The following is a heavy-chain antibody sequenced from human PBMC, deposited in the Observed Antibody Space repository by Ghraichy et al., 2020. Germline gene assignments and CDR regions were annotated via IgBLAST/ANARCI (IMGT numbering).Heavy chain of an antibody. CDR1: GYTFTSYD. V-gene: IGHV1-8*02. CDR2: INPNSGNT. J-gene: IGHJ5*02. Sequence: ASVKVSCKASGYTFTSYDINWVRQAPGQGLEWMGWINPNSGNTDYAQKFQGRVTMTRNTSISTAYMELSSLRSEDTAVYYCARAPYYDFWAMYSGGGGWFDPWGQGSLVTVSS. D-gene: IGHD3-3*01. CDR3: ARAPYYDFWAMYSGGGGWFDP.